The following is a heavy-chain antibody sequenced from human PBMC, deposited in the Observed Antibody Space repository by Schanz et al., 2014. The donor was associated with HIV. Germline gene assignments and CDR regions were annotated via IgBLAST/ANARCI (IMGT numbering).Heavy chain of an antibody. D-gene: IGHD3-22*01. CDR2: ITWDGGST. J-gene: IGHJ6*02. CDR3: AKQHDSYDNSGYPSTVEYYGMDV. Sequence: EVQLVESGGVVVQPGGSLRISCAASGFTFDDYTMHWVRQAPGKGLEWVSLITWDGGSTYYADSVKGRFTISRDNSKNSLYLQMNSLRTEDTAVYYCAKQHDSYDNSGYPSTVEYYGMDVWGQGTPVTVSS. CDR1: GFTFDDYT. V-gene: IGHV3-43*01.